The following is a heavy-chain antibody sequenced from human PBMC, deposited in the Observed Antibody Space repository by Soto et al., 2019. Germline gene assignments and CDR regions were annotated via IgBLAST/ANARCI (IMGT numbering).Heavy chain of an antibody. D-gene: IGHD3-16*01. CDR2: IGHNGGTT. J-gene: IGHJ4*02. CDR1: GFTFSDYV. V-gene: IGHV3-23*01. Sequence: SLRLSCAASGFTFSDYVMSWVRQAPGKGPEWVSTIGHNGGTTYYADSVKGRFTTSRDDSKDTMYLQLSSLRAEDTAVYSCARVSSRGWDFNMIFDQWGQGTLVTVSS. CDR3: ARVSSRGWDFNMIFDQ.